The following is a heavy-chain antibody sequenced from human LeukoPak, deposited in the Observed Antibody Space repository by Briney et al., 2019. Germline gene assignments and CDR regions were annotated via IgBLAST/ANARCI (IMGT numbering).Heavy chain of an antibody. CDR3: ARDREECSDGGCYSAGWFDS. V-gene: IGHV4-4*07. CDR2: IHSSGST. Sequence: SETLSLTCTVSGGSIRNYYLNWIRQPAGKGLEWIGRIHSSGSTQYNYSLKSRATMSVGTSRKQFSLKLSAVTAADTAVYYCARDREECSDGGCYSAGWFDSWGQGTLVTVSS. D-gene: IGHD2-15*01. CDR1: GGSIRNYY. J-gene: IGHJ5*01.